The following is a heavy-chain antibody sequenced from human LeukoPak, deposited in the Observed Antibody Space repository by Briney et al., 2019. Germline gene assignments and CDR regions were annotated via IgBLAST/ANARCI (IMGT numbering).Heavy chain of an antibody. CDR1: GGSISSSSFY. CDR2: IYYSGTT. D-gene: IGHD3-22*01. Sequence: SETLSLTCTVSGGSISSSSFYWGWIRQPPGKGGEWIVSIYYSGTTYYNMSLKSRVTISVDTSKNHFSLKLSSVTAADTAVYYCARQDSSGYLIDYWGQGTLVTVSS. CDR3: ARQDSSGYLIDY. J-gene: IGHJ4*02. V-gene: IGHV4-39*01.